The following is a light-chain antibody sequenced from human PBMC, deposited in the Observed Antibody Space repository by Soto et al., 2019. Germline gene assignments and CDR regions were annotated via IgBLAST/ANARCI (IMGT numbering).Light chain of an antibody. CDR3: LRYGRSPWT. CDR1: QSVSSGD. V-gene: IGKV3-20*01. J-gene: IGKJ1*01. Sequence: VLTQSPGTLSLSPGERATLSCRASQSVSSGDFAWFQQKPGQAPRLLIYGASNRATGIPERFSGSGSGTDFTLTISKLEPEDFAVYYCLRYGRSPWTFGQGTKVEIK. CDR2: GAS.